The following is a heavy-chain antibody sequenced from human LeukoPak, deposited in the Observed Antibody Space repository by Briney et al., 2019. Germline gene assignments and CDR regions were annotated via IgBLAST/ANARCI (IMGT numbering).Heavy chain of an antibody. CDR3: ARVWLSSGSYWYFDF. J-gene: IGHJ2*01. CDR1: GASISSNY. CDR2: IYSSGNT. Sequence: PSETLSLTCTASGASISSNYWSWIRQPAGKDLKYIGRIYSSGNTNYNPSLKSRVTMSVDTSKNQFSLLLHSVTAADTAVYYCARVWLSSGSYWYFDFWGRGTLVIVSS. V-gene: IGHV4-4*07. D-gene: IGHD3-22*01.